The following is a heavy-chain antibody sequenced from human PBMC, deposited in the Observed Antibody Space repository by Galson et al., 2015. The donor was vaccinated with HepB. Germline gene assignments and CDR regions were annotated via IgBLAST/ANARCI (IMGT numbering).Heavy chain of an antibody. J-gene: IGHJ5*02. Sequence: QSGAEVKKPGESLRISRKGSGYSFTSYWISWVRQMPGKGLEWMGRIDPSDSYTNYSPSFQGHVTISADKSISTAYLQWSSLKASDTAMYYCARLGGGIAAAGTGGAFDPWGQGTLVTVSS. D-gene: IGHD6-13*01. CDR1: GYSFTSYW. V-gene: IGHV5-10-1*01. CDR3: ARLGGGIAAAGTGGAFDP. CDR2: IDPSDSYT.